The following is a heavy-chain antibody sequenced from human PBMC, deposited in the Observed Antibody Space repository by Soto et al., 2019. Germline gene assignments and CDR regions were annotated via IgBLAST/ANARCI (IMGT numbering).Heavy chain of an antibody. CDR3: TGGDIAGDLDY. CDR2: IKLNSHGGTT. Sequence: EVQLVESGGGLVKPGGSLRLSCAASGFTFSYAWMNWVRQAPGKGLEWVGRIKLNSHGGTTDYAAPGKGRFTLSRDDSKSTLYLQMNSLKTDDTAIYYCTGGDIAGDLDYWGQGTLVTVSS. D-gene: IGHD5-12*01. V-gene: IGHV3-15*01. J-gene: IGHJ4*02. CDR1: GFTFSYAW.